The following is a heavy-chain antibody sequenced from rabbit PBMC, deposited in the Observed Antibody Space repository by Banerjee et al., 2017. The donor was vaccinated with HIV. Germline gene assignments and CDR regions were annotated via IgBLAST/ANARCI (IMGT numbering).Heavy chain of an antibody. V-gene: IGHV1S45*01. Sequence: EESGGDLVKPEGSLTLTCTASGFSFSSSYWICWVRQAPGKGLEWIACIYAGSSGSTYYATWAKGRFTISKASSTTVTLQMTSLTAADTATYFCARDADSSGYYWYFNLWGPGTLVTV. CDR3: ARDADSSGYYWYFNL. J-gene: IGHJ4*01. CDR1: GFSFSSSYW. D-gene: IGHD1-1*01. CDR2: IYAGSSGST.